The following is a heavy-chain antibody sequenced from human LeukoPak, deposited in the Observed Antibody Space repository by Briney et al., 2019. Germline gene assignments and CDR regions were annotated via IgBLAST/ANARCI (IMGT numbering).Heavy chain of an antibody. CDR3: ARQIASAGTAGFDF. CDR1: GGSFSNYY. D-gene: IGHD6-13*01. Sequence: KPSETLSLTCAVYGGSFSNYYWSWIRQPPGKGLEWIGEINHSGSTNYNPSLKSRVTISVDTSKRHFSLRLSSVTAADTAVYYCARQIASAGTAGFDFWGQGARVTVSS. J-gene: IGHJ4*02. V-gene: IGHV4-34*01. CDR2: INHSGST.